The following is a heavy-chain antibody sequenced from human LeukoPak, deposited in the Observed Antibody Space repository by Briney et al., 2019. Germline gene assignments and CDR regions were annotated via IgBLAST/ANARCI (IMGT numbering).Heavy chain of an antibody. CDR1: GYTFTSYG. CDR3: ARANRVRYYYDSSGTDYYMDV. CDR2: SSAYNGNT. V-gene: IGHV1-18*01. Sequence: ASVKVSCKASGYTFTSYGISWVRQAPGQGLEWMGSSSAYNGNTNYAQKLQGRVTMTTDTSTSTAYMELRSLRSDDTAVYYCARANRVRYYYDSSGTDYYMDVWGKGTTVTVSS. J-gene: IGHJ6*03. D-gene: IGHD3-22*01.